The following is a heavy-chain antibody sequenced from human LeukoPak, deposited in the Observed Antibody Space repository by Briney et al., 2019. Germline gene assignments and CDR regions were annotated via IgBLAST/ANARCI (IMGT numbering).Heavy chain of an antibody. CDR3: ARDQNYYGSGNHNWFDP. D-gene: IGHD3-10*01. Sequence: PSETLSLTCTVSGGSISSSSYYWGWIRQPPGKGLEWIGSIYYSGSTYYNPSLKSRVTISVDTSKNQFSQKLSSVTAADTAVYYCARDQNYYGSGNHNWFDPWGQGTLVTVSS. J-gene: IGHJ5*02. CDR1: GGSISSSSYY. V-gene: IGHV4-39*07. CDR2: IYYSGST.